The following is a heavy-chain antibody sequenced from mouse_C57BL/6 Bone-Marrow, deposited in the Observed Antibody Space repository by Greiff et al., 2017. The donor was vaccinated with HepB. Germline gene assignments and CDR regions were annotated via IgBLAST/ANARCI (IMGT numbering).Heavy chain of an antibody. CDR1: GFTFSSYA. V-gene: IGHV5-9-1*02. Sequence: EVKLMESGEGLVKPGGSLKLSCAASGFTFSSYAMSWVRQTPEKRLEWVAYISSGGDYIYYADTVKGRFTISRDNARNTLYLQMSSLKSEDTAMYYCTRGSNGGDYYAMDYWGQGTSVTVSS. J-gene: IGHJ4*01. D-gene: IGHD2-5*01. CDR2: ISSGGDYI. CDR3: TRGSNGGDYYAMDY.